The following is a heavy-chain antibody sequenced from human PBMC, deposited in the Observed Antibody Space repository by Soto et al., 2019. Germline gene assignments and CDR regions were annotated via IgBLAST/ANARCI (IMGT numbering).Heavy chain of an antibody. CDR2: IYWDDDK. J-gene: IGHJ4*02. D-gene: IGHD3-16*01. V-gene: IGHV2-5*02. CDR3: AHRRRGSYFDY. Sequence: QITLKESGPPLVKPTQTLTLTCTFSGFSLSTSGVGVGWIRQPPGKALEWLALIYWDDDKRYSPSLKSRLTINXXTSTNPVVLTMTNMDPVDTATYYCAHRRRGSYFDYWGQGTLVTVSS. CDR1: GFSLSTSGVG.